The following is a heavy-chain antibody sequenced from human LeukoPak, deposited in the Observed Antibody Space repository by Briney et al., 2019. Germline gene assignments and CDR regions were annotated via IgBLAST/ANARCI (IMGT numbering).Heavy chain of an antibody. V-gene: IGHV1-18*01. J-gene: IGHJ5*02. CDR1: GYTFTSYG. D-gene: IGHD3-3*01. CDR2: ISAYNGNT. Sequence: GASVKVSCKASGYTFTSYGISWVRQAPGQGLEWMGWISAYNGNTNYAQKLQGRVTMTTDTSTSTAYMEPRSLRSDDTAVYYCARAPTIFGVVIQYNWFDPWGQGTLVTVSS. CDR3: ARAPTIFGVVIQYNWFDP.